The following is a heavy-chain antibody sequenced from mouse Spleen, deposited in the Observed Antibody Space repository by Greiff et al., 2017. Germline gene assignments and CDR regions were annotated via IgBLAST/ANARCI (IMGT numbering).Heavy chain of an antibody. CDR2: ISYDGSN. V-gene: IGHV3-6*01. CDR1: GYSITSGYY. J-gene: IGHJ3*01. CDR3: ARGAIYYGNYGGFAY. Sequence: EVKLVESGPGLVKPSQSLSLTCSVTGYSITSGYYWNWIRQFPGNKLEWMGYISYDGSNNYNPSLKNRISITRDTSKNQFFLKLNSVTTEDTATYYCARGAIYYGNYGGFAYWGQGTLVTVSA. D-gene: IGHD2-1*01.